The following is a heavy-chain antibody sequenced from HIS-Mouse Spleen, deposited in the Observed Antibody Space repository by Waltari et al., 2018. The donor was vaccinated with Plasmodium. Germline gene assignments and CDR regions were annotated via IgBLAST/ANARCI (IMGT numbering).Heavy chain of an antibody. V-gene: IGHV3-7*01. CDR2: IKHEGREK. CDR1: GFTFSSYW. J-gene: IGHJ2*01. D-gene: IGHD6-13*01. Sequence: EVQLVESGGGLVQPGGSLRLSCAASGFTFSSYWMSWVRQGPGSGLCWFANIKHEGREKYYVDSVTGRSTISRDNAKNSLYLQMNSLRAEDTAVYYCASSWYWYFDLWGRGTLVTVSS. CDR3: ASSWYWYFDL.